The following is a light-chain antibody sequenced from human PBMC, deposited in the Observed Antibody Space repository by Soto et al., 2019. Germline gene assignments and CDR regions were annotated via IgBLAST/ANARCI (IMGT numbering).Light chain of an antibody. Sequence: EIVLTQSPGTLSLSPGERATLSCRASHTISSSYLAWYQQKPGQAPRLLMYGISRRATGIPDRFSCSGSGTDFTLTITRLEPEDFAVYYCSQDVTSSPRKFGQGTKVEIK. V-gene: IGKV3-20*01. CDR3: SQDVTSSPRK. CDR1: HTISSSY. CDR2: GIS. J-gene: IGKJ1*01.